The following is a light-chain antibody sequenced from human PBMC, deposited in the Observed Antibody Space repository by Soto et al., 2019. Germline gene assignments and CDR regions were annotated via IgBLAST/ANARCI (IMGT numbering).Light chain of an antibody. J-gene: IGLJ3*02. CDR2: DVS. V-gene: IGLV2-8*01. CDR1: SSDVGGYNY. Sequence: QSALTQPASVSGSPGQSITISCTGTSSDVGGYNYVSWYQQHPGKAPKLMIYDVSKRPSGVPDRFSGSKSGNTASLTVSGLQDEDEADYYCNSYAGSNNWVFGGGTKVTVL. CDR3: NSYAGSNNWV.